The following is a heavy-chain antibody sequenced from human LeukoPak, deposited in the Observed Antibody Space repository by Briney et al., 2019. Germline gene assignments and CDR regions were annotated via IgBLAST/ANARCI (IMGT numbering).Heavy chain of an antibody. J-gene: IGHJ4*02. D-gene: IGHD2-2*01. CDR1: GFTFSSYA. Sequence: GGSLRLSCAASGFTFSSYAMSWVRQAPGKGLEWVSAISGSGGSTYYADSVKGRFTISRDNSKNTLYLQMNSLRAEHTAVYYCAKDRIMVVVPQLLSDYWGQGTLVTVSS. CDR3: AKDRIMVVVPQLLSDY. V-gene: IGHV3-23*01. CDR2: ISGSGGST.